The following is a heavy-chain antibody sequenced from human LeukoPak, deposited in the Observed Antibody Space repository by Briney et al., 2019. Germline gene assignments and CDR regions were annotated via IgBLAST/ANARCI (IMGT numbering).Heavy chain of an antibody. Sequence: GESLQISCQGSGYCFTSYWISWVRQMPGKGLEWMGRIDPSDSYTNYSPSFQGHVTISADKSISTAYLQWSSLKASDTAMYYCAREPGYYGSGSYYSYFDYWGQGTLVTVSS. CDR1: GYCFTSYW. V-gene: IGHV5-10-1*01. J-gene: IGHJ4*02. D-gene: IGHD3-10*01. CDR2: IDPSDSYT. CDR3: AREPGYYGSGSYYSYFDY.